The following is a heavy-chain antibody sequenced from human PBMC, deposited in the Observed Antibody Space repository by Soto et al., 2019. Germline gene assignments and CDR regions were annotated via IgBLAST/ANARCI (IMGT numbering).Heavy chain of an antibody. CDR2: INHSGST. J-gene: IGHJ4*02. CDR3: ARGGVYSSGWYLDY. V-gene: IGHV4-34*01. Sequence: SETLSLTCAVYGGSFSDYYWSWIRQPPGKGLEWIGEINHSGSTNYNPSLKSRVTISVDTSKNQFSLKLSSVTAADTAVYYCARGGVYSSGWYLDYWGQGTLVTVSS. CDR1: GGSFSDYY. D-gene: IGHD6-19*01.